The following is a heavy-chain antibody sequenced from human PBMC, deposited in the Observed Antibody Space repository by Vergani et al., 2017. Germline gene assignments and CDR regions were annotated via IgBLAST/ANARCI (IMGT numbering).Heavy chain of an antibody. D-gene: IGHD3-22*01. CDR3: ARHPTDYYDRSTVAFDI. CDR1: GYSFTSYS. CDR2: IDPTDSYT. V-gene: IGHV5-10-1*03. J-gene: IGHJ3*02. Sequence: EVQLVQSGAEVKKPGESLRISCKGSGYSFTSYSISWVRQMPGKGLEWMGRIDPTDSYTNYSPSFQGHVTISADKSISTAYLQWSSLKASDTAMYYCARHPTDYYDRSTVAFDIWGQGTMVTVSS.